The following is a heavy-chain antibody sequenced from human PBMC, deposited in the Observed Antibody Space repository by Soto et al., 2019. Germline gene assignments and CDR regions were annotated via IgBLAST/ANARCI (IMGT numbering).Heavy chain of an antibody. J-gene: IGHJ4*02. D-gene: IGHD3-10*01. CDR2: ISGYNGNT. V-gene: IGHV1-18*01. CDR1: GYTFTTYG. Sequence: ASGKVSCKASGYTFTTYGISWVRQAPGQWLEWMGWISGYNGNTNYAQKLQGRVTMTTDTSTSTAYMELRSLRSDDTAVYYCARGEDTTMVPYYFDYWGEGILCTVSS. CDR3: ARGEDTTMVPYYFDY.